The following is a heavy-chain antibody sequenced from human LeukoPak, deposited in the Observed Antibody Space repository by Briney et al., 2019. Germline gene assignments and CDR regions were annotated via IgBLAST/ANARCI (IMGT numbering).Heavy chain of an antibody. J-gene: IGHJ3*02. V-gene: IGHV4-4*07. CDR2: IYTSGST. D-gene: IGHD3-22*01. CDR3: ARGALYDSSGYYVDAFDI. Sequence: PSETLSLTCTVSGGSIGSYYWSWIRQPAGKGLEWIGRIYTSGSTNYNPSLKSRVTMSVDTSKNQFSLKLSSVTAADTAVYYCARGALYDSSGYYVDAFDIWGQGTMVTVSS. CDR1: GGSIGSYY.